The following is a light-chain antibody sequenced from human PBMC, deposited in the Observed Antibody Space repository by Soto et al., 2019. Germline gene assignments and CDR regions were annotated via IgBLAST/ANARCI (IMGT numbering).Light chain of an antibody. V-gene: IGKV1-9*01. Sequence: IQLTQSPPSLSASVGDRVTITCRASQDIAIYLAWYQQKPGEAPKLLIHAASTLHGGVPSRFSGSGSGTEFPLTISSLQPDDFATFYRQPYNSYSEAFGQGTKVDIK. J-gene: IGKJ1*01. CDR3: QPYNSYSEA. CDR2: AAS. CDR1: QDIAIY.